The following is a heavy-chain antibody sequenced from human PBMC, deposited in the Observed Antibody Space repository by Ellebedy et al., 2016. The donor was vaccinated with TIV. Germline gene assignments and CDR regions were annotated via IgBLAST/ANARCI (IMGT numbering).Heavy chain of an antibody. D-gene: IGHD3-10*01. J-gene: IGHJ4*02. V-gene: IGHV3-66*02. CDR3: AGLWFGDSPRDNSDY. CDR1: GFIVSTNH. Sequence: GESLKISCTASGFIVSTNHMSWVRQAPGKGLEWVGGYTNYADSVKGRFTISTHNSRNTLYLQMTNLRTEDTAIYYCAGLWFGDSPRDNSDYWGRGTLVTVSS. CDR2: GYT.